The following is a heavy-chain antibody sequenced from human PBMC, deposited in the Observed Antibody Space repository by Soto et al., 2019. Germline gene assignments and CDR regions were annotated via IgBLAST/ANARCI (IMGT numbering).Heavy chain of an antibody. D-gene: IGHD3-22*01. J-gene: IGHJ4*02. V-gene: IGHV1-69*13. CDR3: ARQFDYASSGYYYPY. CDR2: IIPMFGTA. CDR1: GGTFSRYA. Sequence: SVKVSCKASGGTFSRYAISWVRQAPGQGLEWMGGIIPMFGTANYAQKFQGRVTITAVESTSTAYMELSSLRSEDTAVYYCARQFDYASSGYYYPYWGQGTPVTVSS.